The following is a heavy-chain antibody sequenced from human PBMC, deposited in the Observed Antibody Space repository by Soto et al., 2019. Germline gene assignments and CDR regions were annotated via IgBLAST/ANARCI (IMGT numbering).Heavy chain of an antibody. Sequence: QVQLQESGPGLVKPSQTLSLTCTVSGGSISSGDYYWSWIRQPPGKGLEWIGYIYYSGSTYYNPSLKSRVTISVDTSKNQFSLKLSSVTAADTAVYYCARGDYYDSSGYPPFDYWGQGTLVTVSS. V-gene: IGHV4-30-4*01. CDR2: IYYSGST. J-gene: IGHJ4*02. CDR3: ARGDYYDSSGYPPFDY. D-gene: IGHD3-22*01. CDR1: GGSISSGDYY.